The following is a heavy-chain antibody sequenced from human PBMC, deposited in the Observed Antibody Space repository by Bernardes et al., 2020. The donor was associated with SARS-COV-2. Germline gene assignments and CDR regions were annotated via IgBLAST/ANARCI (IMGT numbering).Heavy chain of an antibody. CDR3: AEHCYVTTCSARYFDY. CDR1: GFTFYTSA. CDR2: IDGAVDSP. D-gene: IGHD2-2*01. J-gene: IGHJ4*02. Sequence: GGSLRLSFAASGFTFYTSAMTWFLQAPGKGLDWFSPIDGAVDSPAYADSVKVRFTISRDNSKNTLYLQMNSLRAEDTAIYYCAEHCYVTTCSARYFDYWGQGTLVTVSS. V-gene: IGHV3-23*01.